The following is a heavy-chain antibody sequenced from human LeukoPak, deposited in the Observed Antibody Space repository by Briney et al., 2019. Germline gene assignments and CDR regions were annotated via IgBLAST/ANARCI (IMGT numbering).Heavy chain of an antibody. CDR1: GGSISSYY. CDR2: IYTSGST. D-gene: IGHD3-10*01. CDR3: ARGARGRFGELLYVDY. J-gene: IGHJ4*02. V-gene: IGHV4-4*07. Sequence: SETLSLTCTVSGGSISSYYWSWIRQPAGKGLEWIGRIYTSGSTNYSSSLKSRVTMSVDTSKNQFSLKLSSVTAADTAVYYCARGARGRFGELLYVDYWGQGTLVTVSS.